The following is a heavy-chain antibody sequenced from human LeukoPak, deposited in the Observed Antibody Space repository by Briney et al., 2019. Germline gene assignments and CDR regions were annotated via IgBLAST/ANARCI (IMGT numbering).Heavy chain of an antibody. CDR3: ARDPYNGYYGDDYYYYMDV. CDR1: GFTFSDYY. Sequence: GGSLRLSCAASGFTFSDYYMSWIRQAPGKGLEWVSYISSSGSTIYYADSVKGRFTISRDNAKNSLSLQMNSLRAEDTAVYYCARDPYNGYYGDDYYYYMDVWGKGTTVTISS. CDR2: ISSSGSTI. D-gene: IGHD4-17*01. V-gene: IGHV3-11*04. J-gene: IGHJ6*03.